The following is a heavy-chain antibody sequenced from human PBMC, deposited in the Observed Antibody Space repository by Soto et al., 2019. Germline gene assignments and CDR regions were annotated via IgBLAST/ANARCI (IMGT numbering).Heavy chain of an antibody. V-gene: IGHV3-23*01. J-gene: IGHJ4*02. CDR1: GFTFSTYA. Sequence: EVQVLESGGGLVQPGGSLRLSCEASGFTFSTYAMSWVRQAPGKGMEWVSGNSASGGSTYYADSVRGRFTISRDNSKNTLYLQMHSLRVEDTAIYYCAKDPPRVVVVLAATLGYWGPGTLVTVSS. CDR2: NSASGGST. CDR3: AKDPPRVVVVLAATLGY. D-gene: IGHD2-15*01.